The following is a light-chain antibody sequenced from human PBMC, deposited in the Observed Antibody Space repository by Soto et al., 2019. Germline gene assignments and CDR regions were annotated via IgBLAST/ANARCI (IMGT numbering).Light chain of an antibody. J-gene: IGKJ1*01. CDR2: GAS. CDR3: QQYGGLPMT. CDR1: QSVSSNY. V-gene: IGKV3-20*01. Sequence: EIVLTQSPGTVSLSPGERATLSCRASQSVSSNYLAWYQQKPGQAPRLLIYGASSRATAIPDRFSGGGSGTDFTLTISRLEPEDFAVYYCQQYGGLPMTFGQGTKVEIK.